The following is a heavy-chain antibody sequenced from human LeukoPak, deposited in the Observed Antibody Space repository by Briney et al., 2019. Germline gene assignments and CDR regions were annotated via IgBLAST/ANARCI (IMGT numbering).Heavy chain of an antibody. CDR2: INPNSGGT. J-gene: IGHJ6*03. D-gene: IGHD3-3*01. CDR3: SRDRENFWSGYYDGYYYYMDV. V-gene: IGHV1-2*02. CDR1: GYTFTGYY. Sequence: ASVKVSCKASGYTFTGYYMHWVRQAPGQGLEWMGWINPNSGGTNYAQKFQGRVTMTRDTSISTAYMELSRLRSDDTAVYYCSRDRENFWSGYYDGYYYYMDVWGKGTTVTVSS.